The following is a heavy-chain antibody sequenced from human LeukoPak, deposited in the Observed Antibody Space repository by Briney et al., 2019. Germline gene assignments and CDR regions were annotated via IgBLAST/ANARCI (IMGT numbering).Heavy chain of an antibody. V-gene: IGHV3-7*01. CDR1: GFTFSSYW. CDR3: ARDVVPAAISYYFDY. D-gene: IGHD2-2*01. Sequence: GGSLRLSCAASGFTFSSYWMSWVRQAPGKGLEWVANIKQGGSEKYYVDSVKGRFTISRDNAKNSLYLQMNSLRAEDTAVYYCARDVVPAAISYYFDYWGQGTLVTVSS. CDR2: IKQGGSEK. J-gene: IGHJ4*02.